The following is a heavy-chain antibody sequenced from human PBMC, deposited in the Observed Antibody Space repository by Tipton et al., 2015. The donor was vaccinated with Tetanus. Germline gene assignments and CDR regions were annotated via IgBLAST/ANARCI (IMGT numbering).Heavy chain of an antibody. D-gene: IGHD2-8*01. CDR3: ARDHRLSASYAGWFDP. J-gene: IGHJ5*02. CDR2: IYSSGIT. Sequence: TLSLTCTVSGDSISGYYWNWIRQPPGKGLEWIGNIYSSGITYSNPSLKSRVTISVDTSRNQFSLRLKSVTPADTAMYYCARDHRLSASYAGWFDPWGQGTLVTVSS. V-gene: IGHV4-59*01. CDR1: GDSISGYY.